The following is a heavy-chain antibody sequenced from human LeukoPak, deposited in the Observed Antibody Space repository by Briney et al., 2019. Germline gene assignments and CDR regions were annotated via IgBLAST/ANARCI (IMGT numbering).Heavy chain of an antibody. CDR2: IGIRGDT. Sequence: PGRSLRLSCAASGFTFIDYDMHWVRQVIGKGLEGVSAIGIRGDTHYSGYVKGRFTISRENAESSLYLQMNSLRAEDTSVYYCARGGIQVSGIDEFDYWGQGTLVTVSS. CDR3: ARGGIQVSGIDEFDY. CDR1: GFTFIDYD. D-gene: IGHD6-19*01. J-gene: IGHJ4*02. V-gene: IGHV3-13*01.